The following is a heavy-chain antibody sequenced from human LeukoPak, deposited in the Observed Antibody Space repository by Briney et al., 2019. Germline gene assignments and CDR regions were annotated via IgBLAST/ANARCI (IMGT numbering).Heavy chain of an antibody. CDR3: ARVLYGDYVAFDY. V-gene: IGHV4-34*01. J-gene: IGHJ4*02. CDR1: GGSFSGYY. Sequence: PSETLSLTCAVYGGSFSGYYWSWIRQPPGKGPEWIGEINHSGSTNYNPSLKSRVTISVDTSKNQFSLKLSSVTAADTAVYYCARVLYGDYVAFDYWGQGTLVTVSS. CDR2: INHSGST. D-gene: IGHD4-17*01.